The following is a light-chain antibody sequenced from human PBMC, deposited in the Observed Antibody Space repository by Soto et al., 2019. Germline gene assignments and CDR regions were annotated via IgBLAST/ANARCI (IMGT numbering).Light chain of an antibody. V-gene: IGLV2-14*01. Sequence: QSALTQPASVSGSPGQSITISCTGTNSDVGRYKYVSWYQQQPGKAPKLMIYDVSHRPSGVSNRFSGSKSGNTASLSISGLQAEDEGDYFCSSYTSSSTVLFGGGTKVTVL. CDR3: SSYTSSSTVL. CDR2: DVS. CDR1: NSDVGRYKY. J-gene: IGLJ2*01.